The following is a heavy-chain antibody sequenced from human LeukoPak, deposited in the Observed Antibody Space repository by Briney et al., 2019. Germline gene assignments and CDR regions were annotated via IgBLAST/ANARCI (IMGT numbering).Heavy chain of an antibody. J-gene: IGHJ6*03. D-gene: IGHD3-9*01. CDR1: GFTFSSYA. CDR3: ARGLAGNYYYMDV. V-gene: IGHV3-64*01. CDR2: ISSNGGST. Sequence: GGSLRLSCAASGFTFSSYAMHWVRQAPGKGLEYVSAISSNGGSTYYANSVMGRFTISRDNSKNTLYLQMGSLRAEDMAVYYCARGLAGNYYYMDVWGKGTTVTVSS.